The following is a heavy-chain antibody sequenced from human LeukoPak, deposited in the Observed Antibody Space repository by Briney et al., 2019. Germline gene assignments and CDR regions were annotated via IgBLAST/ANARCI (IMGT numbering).Heavy chain of an antibody. J-gene: IGHJ6*03. V-gene: IGHV1-2*02. CDR1: GYTLTGYY. CDR3: ARVWYGDYDYYYYYMDV. D-gene: IGHD4-17*01. Sequence: ASVKVSCKASGYTLTGYYMHWVRQAPGQGLEWMGWINPNSGGTNYAQKLQGRVTMTTDTSTSTAYMELRSLRSDDTAVYYCARVWYGDYDYYYYYMDVWGKGTTVTVSS. CDR2: INPNSGGT.